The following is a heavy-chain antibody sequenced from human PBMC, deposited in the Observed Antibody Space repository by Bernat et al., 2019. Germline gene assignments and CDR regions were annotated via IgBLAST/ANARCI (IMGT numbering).Heavy chain of an antibody. CDR2: IWYDGSNK. J-gene: IGHJ4*02. CDR3: ARGGGIGSGWYFDY. CDR1: GFTFSSYG. D-gene: IGHD6-19*01. V-gene: IGHV3-33*01. Sequence: QVQLVESGGGVVQPGRSLRLSCAASGFTFSSYGMHWVRQAPGKGLEWVAVIWYDGSNKYYAESVKGRFTISRDNSKNTLYLQMNSLRAEDTAVYYCARGGGIGSGWYFDYWGRGTLVTVSS.